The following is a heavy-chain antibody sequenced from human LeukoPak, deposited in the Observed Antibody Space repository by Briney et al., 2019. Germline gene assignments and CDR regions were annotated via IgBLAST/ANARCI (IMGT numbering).Heavy chain of an antibody. Sequence: GGSLRLSCAASGFSVSNTYMSWVRQAPGKGLEWVSVIYSGDSGVSTYYADSVKGRFTISRHNSKNTLYLQMSSLRAEDTAVYFCARSAARLRYYYAMDVWGQGTTVTVSS. V-gene: IGHV3-53*04. CDR3: ARSAARLRYYYAMDV. CDR1: GFSVSNTY. CDR2: IYSGDSGVST. D-gene: IGHD6-6*01. J-gene: IGHJ6*02.